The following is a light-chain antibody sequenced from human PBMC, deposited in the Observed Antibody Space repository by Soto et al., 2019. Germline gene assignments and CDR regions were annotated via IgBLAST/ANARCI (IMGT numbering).Light chain of an antibody. CDR1: SGHSSNA. Sequence: LVLTQSPSASASLGASVKLTCVLNSGHSSNAIARHQQQPGKGPRYLMKLNNDASHSKGDGIPDRFSGSSSGAERNFTISSLQSEDEADYYCQTWGTGPWVFGGGTKLTVL. J-gene: IGLJ3*02. V-gene: IGLV4-69*01. CDR2: LNNDASH. CDR3: QTWGTGPWV.